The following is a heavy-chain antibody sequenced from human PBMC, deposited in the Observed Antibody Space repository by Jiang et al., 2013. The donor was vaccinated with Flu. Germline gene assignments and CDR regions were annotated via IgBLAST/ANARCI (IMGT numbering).Heavy chain of an antibody. V-gene: IGHV1-46*03. CDR2: INPSGGST. CDR1: GYTFTSYY. Sequence: GAEVKKPGASVKVSCKASGYTFTSYYMHWVRQAPGQGLEWMGIINPSGGSTSYAQKFQGRVTMTRDTSTSTVYMELSSLRSEDTAVYYCATGIAAAGTRDYYGMDVWGQGTTVTVSS. D-gene: IGHD6-13*01. CDR3: ATGIAAAGTRDYYGMDV. J-gene: IGHJ6*02.